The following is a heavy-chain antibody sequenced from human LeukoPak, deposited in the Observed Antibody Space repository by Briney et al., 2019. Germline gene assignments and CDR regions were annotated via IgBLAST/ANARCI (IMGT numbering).Heavy chain of an antibody. V-gene: IGHV3-21*06. Sequence: GPLSLSFSASGFPFTDYDMNWVRQAPGKGLEWVSTIRYLSSHVYYGDPVKGRLSISRENAKNSLFLQMNSLGAGATAIFSCGRAFPPLRTSSAGDLWGQGILVTVSS. J-gene: IGHJ4*02. CDR1: GFPFTDYD. CDR2: IRYLSSHV. CDR3: GRAFPPLRTSSAGDL. D-gene: IGHD3-16*01.